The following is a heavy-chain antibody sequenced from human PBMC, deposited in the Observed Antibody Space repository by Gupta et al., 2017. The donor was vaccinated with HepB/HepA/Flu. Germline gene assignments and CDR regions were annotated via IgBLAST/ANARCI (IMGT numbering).Heavy chain of an antibody. V-gene: IGHV3-23*01. Sequence: EVQLLESGGGLVQPGGSLRLSCVASGFTFKTFDMSWVRQAPGKGLEWVSSITSSGINTYYADSVKGRFIISRDISESTLYLQMDSLRAEDTAVYYCAKDRGVSGSFYTFDYWGQGALVTVSS. D-gene: IGHD2-15*01. CDR3: AKDRGVSGSFYTFDY. CDR2: ITSSGINT. CDR1: GFTFKTFD. J-gene: IGHJ4*02.